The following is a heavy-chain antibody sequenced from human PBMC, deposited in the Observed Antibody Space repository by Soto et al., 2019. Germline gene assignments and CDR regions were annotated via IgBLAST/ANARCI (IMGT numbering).Heavy chain of an antibody. D-gene: IGHD3-10*01. V-gene: IGHV1-2*02. CDR3: VRDLVSSASQYSLDY. Sequence: ASVKVSCKASGYTFTGYYMHWVRQAPGQGLEWMGWINPNSGGTNYAQKFQGRVTMTRDTSISTAYMELSRLRSDDTAVYYCVRDLVSSASQYSLDYCGKGTLVTVS. J-gene: IGHJ4*02. CDR2: INPNSGGT. CDR1: GYTFTGYY.